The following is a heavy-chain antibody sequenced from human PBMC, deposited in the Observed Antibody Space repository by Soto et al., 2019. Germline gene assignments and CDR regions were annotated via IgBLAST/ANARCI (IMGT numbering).Heavy chain of an antibody. CDR3: AISGRGRSGYLDY. V-gene: IGHV1-18*01. D-gene: IGHD3-22*01. CDR2: IIPYNDTT. Sequence: ASVKVSCKASGYSLTSYGISWVRQAPGQGLEWMGWIIPYNDTTRYAQKFQGRVTITTDTSTSTAYMEVRSLRSEDTAVYYCAISGRGRSGYLDYWGQANLVTVS. J-gene: IGHJ4*02. CDR1: GYSLTSYG.